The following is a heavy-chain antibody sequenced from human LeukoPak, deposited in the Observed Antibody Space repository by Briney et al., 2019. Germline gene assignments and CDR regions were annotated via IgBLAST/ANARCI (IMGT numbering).Heavy chain of an antibody. CDR2: IKQDGSEK. CDR1: GFTFSSYW. V-gene: IGHV3-7*01. J-gene: IGHJ6*02. D-gene: IGHD2-21*02. CDR3: ARDRHIVVVTAIPRGMDV. Sequence: PGGSLRLSCAASGFTFSSYWMSWVRQAPGKGLEWVANIKQDGSEKYYVDSVKGRFTISRDNAKTSLYLQMNSLRAEDTAVYYCARDRHIVVVTAIPRGMDVWGQGTTVTVSS.